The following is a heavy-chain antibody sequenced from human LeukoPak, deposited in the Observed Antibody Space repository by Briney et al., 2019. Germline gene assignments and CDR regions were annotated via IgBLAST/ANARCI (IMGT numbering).Heavy chain of an antibody. CDR1: GYTFTSYV. Sequence: ASVKVSCKASGYTFTSYVMNWVRQAPGQGLEWMGWINTNTGNPTYAQGFTGRFVFSLDTSVSTAYLQISSLKAEDTAVYYCARDGCSSTSCYGYYYYGMDVWGQGTTVTVSS. CDR3: ARDGCSSTSCYGYYYYGMDV. V-gene: IGHV7-4-1*02. CDR2: INTNTGNP. J-gene: IGHJ6*02. D-gene: IGHD2-2*01.